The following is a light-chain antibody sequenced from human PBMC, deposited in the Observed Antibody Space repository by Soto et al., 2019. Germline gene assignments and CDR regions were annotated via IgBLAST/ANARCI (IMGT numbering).Light chain of an antibody. Sequence: QSVLTQSTSLSAAPGQMVTISCSGSSSNIGKNYVSWYQHLPGTAPKLLIFDNDKRPSGIPDRFSGSKSGTSATLDITGLQTGDEADYYCGTRDNNLSVVVFGGGTKVTVL. V-gene: IGLV1-51*01. CDR2: DND. CDR1: SSNIGKNY. J-gene: IGLJ2*01. CDR3: GTRDNNLSVVV.